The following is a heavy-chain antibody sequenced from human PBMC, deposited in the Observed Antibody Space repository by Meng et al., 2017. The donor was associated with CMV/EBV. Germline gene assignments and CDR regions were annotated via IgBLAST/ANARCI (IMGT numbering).Heavy chain of an antibody. J-gene: IGHJ4*02. D-gene: IGHD3-22*01. CDR1: GFIFSSYS. Sequence: GESLKISCAASGFIFSSYSMNWVRQAPGKGLEWVSYISSSSSTIYYADSVKGRFTISRDNAKNSLYLQMNSLRAEDTAVYYCARDYYDSSGYYDYWGQGTLVTVSS. CDR3: ARDYYDSSGYYDY. CDR2: ISSSSSTI. V-gene: IGHV3-48*04.